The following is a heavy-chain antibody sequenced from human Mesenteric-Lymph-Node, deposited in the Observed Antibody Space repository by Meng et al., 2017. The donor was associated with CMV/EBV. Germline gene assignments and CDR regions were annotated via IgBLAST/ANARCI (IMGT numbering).Heavy chain of an antibody. Sequence: GESLKISCAASGFTFSSYAMHWVRQAPGKGLEWVAVISYDGSNKYYADSVKGRFIISRDDAENSVYLQMNSLTDEDTALYYCAREEINCGGDCHVYWGQGTLVTVSS. J-gene: IGHJ4*02. CDR3: AREEINCGGDCHVY. CDR1: GFTFSSYA. D-gene: IGHD2-21*01. CDR2: ISYDGSNK. V-gene: IGHV3-30*04.